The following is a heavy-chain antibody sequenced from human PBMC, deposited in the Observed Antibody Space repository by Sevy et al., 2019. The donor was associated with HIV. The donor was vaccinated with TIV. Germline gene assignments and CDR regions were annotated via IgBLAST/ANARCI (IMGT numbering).Heavy chain of an antibody. CDR1: GFGFDTYA. V-gene: IGHV3-23*01. CDR2: INGNGRAT. D-gene: IGHD3-3*01. CDR3: AKDGVVDITIFGLNIRHYWYFDV. Sequence: GGSLRLSCAASGFGFDTYAMSWVRQAPGKGLEWVSTINGNGRATYYADSVKDRFTLSRDNSKKTLSLQMNSLRAEDTATYYCAKDGVVDITIFGLNIRHYWYFDVWGRGTLVTVSS. J-gene: IGHJ2*01.